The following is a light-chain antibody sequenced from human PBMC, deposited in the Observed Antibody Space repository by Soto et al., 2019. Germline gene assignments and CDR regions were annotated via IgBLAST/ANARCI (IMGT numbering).Light chain of an antibody. V-gene: IGLV3-21*02. CDR3: QVWDFTNNHVV. CDR2: DDT. J-gene: IGLJ3*02. CDR1: KIGSES. Sequence: SYELTQPPSVSVAPGQTARIACGGNKIGSESVHWYQQKPGQAPVVVVYDDTDRPSGIPERFSGSNSGNTATLTISRVEAGDEADYYCQVWDFTNNHVVFGGGTKLTVL.